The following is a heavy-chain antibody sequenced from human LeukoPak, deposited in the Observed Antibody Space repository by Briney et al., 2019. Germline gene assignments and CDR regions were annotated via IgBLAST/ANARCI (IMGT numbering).Heavy chain of an antibody. Sequence: PGGSLRLSCAASGFTLSGYHMHWVRQAPGKGLEWVGHVRRNYETAYGASVKSRFTISRDDSENTAYLHMNNLKTEDTAIDFCARQTNSCHDYWGQGTLVTVSS. J-gene: IGHJ4*02. D-gene: IGHD2-2*01. V-gene: IGHV3-73*01. CDR3: ARQTNSCHDY. CDR1: GFTLSGYH. CDR2: VRRNYET.